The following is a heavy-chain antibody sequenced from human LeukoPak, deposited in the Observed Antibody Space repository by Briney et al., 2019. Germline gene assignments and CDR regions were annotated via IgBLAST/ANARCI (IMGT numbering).Heavy chain of an antibody. Sequence: PSQTLSLTCTVSGGSISSGGYYWSWIRQHPGKGLEWIGYIYYSGSTYYNPSLKSRVTISVDTSKNQFSLKLSSVTAADTAVYYCARVVDYGELNWFDPWGQGTLVTVSS. D-gene: IGHD4-17*01. CDR2: IYYSGST. J-gene: IGHJ5*02. CDR3: ARVVDYGELNWFDP. V-gene: IGHV4-31*03. CDR1: GGSISSGGYY.